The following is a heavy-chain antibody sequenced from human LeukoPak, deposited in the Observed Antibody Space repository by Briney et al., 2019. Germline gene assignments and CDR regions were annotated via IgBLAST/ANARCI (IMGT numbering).Heavy chain of an antibody. CDR2: MNPNSGNT. J-gene: IGHJ4*02. D-gene: IGHD3-10*02. CDR3: ARGNVRSFDY. V-gene: IGHV1-8*01. Sequence: ASVKVSCKASGYTFTSYDINWVRQAPGQGLEWMGSMNPNSGNTGYAHKFQGRVTMTRNTAISTAYMELSSLRSADTAMYYCARGNVRSFDYWGQGTLVIVSS. CDR1: GYTFTSYD.